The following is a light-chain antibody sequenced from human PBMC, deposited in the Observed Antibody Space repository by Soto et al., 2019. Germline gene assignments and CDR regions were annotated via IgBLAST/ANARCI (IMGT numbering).Light chain of an antibody. CDR3: SSYTSGSVL. Sequence: QSVLTQPASVSGSPGQSITISCTGTNNDVVNFDLVSWYQQHPGKAPKLIIYEGSKRPSGISTRFSGSKSGNTASVTISGLQAEDEADYYCSSYTSGSVLFGGGTKVTVL. V-gene: IGLV2-14*02. CDR2: EGS. J-gene: IGLJ2*01. CDR1: NNDVVNFDL.